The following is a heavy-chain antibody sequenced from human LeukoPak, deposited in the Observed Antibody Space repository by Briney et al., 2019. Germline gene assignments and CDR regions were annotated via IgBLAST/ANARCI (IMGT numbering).Heavy chain of an antibody. CDR2: IYAGDSDT. J-gene: IGHJ6*03. CDR1: GYSFTSYW. Sequence: GESLKTSCKGSGYSFTSYWIGWVRQKPGKGLEWMGIIYAGDSDTRYSPSFQGQVTISADKSISTAYLQWSSLKASDTAMYYCARQDIAAAGRGTYYYYYMDVWGKGTTVTVSS. CDR3: ARQDIAAAGRGTYYYYYMDV. V-gene: IGHV5-51*01. D-gene: IGHD6-13*01.